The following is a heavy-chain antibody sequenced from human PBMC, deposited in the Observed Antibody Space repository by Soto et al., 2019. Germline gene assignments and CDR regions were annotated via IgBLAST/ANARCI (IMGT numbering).Heavy chain of an antibody. V-gene: IGHV4-30-2*01. J-gene: IGHJ6*02. CDR2: ISHGGSP. CDR1: GGSVSSGVFS. Sequence: QLKLQESGSGVVKPSQTLSLTCAVSGGSVSSGVFSWNWIRQPPGQGLEWIGYISHGGSPHYTPSLRRRVIISVDRSTNVSSLNLTSMTPADTAVYFCARGHYYYAMDVWGQGTTVTVSS. CDR3: ARGHYYYAMDV.